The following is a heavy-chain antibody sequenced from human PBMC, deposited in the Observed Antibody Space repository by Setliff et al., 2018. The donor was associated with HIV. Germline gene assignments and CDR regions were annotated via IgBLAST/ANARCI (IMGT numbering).Heavy chain of an antibody. Sequence: SETLSLTCTVSGASISSGAYYWSWVRQPAGKGLEWIGHICTFGDISYNPSLKSRATISVDKSKNQFFLKLTSVTAADTAVYFCAREGQQLARSFDFWGQGSLVTVSS. D-gene: IGHD6-13*01. CDR2: ICTFGDI. V-gene: IGHV4-61*09. CDR3: AREGQQLARSFDF. CDR1: GASISSGAYY. J-gene: IGHJ4*02.